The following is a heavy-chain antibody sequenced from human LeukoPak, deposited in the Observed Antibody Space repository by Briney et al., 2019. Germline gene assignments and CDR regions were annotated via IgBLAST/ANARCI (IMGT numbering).Heavy chain of an antibody. D-gene: IGHD3-22*01. CDR3: ARGLSPYDTRGFFDY. Sequence: PSETLSLTCTVSGGSISSYYWSWIRQPAGKGLEWIGRINTSGTTNYNPSLKSRVTTSVDKSKNQFSLKLSTVTAADTAVYYCARGLSPYDTRGFFDYWGQGTLVTVSS. CDR2: INTSGTT. CDR1: GGSISSYY. V-gene: IGHV4-4*07. J-gene: IGHJ4*02.